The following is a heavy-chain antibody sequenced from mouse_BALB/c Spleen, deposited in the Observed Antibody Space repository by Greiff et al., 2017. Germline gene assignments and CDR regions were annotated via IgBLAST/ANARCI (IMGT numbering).Heavy chain of an antibody. Sequence: EVQRVESGGGLVQPGGSLKLSCAASGFTFSSYGMSWVRQTPDKRLELVATINSNGGSTYYPDSVKGRFTISRDNAKNTLYLQMSSLKSEDTAMYYCARDYYGLFAYWGQGTLVTVSA. CDR3: ARDYYGLFAY. D-gene: IGHD1-2*01. CDR1: GFTFSSYG. CDR2: INSNGGST. J-gene: IGHJ3*01. V-gene: IGHV5-6-3*01.